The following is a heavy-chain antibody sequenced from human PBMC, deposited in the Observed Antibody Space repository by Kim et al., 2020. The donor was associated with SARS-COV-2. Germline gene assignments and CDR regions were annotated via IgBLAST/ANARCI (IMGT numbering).Heavy chain of an antibody. CDR3: VRGGWLRLS. CDR1: GFTVSSSW. Sequence: GGSLRLSCAASGFTVSSSWMTWVRQAPGKGLEWVANINQDESEKNYVDSSKGRFSISRDNAENSLYLQMNSLRAEDTAVYYCVRGGWLRLSWGQGLLVTV. J-gene: IGHJ5*02. D-gene: IGHD2-15*01. CDR2: INQDESEK. V-gene: IGHV3-7*01.